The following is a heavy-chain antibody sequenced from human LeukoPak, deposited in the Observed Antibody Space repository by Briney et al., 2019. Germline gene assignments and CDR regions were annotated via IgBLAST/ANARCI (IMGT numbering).Heavy chain of an antibody. J-gene: IGHJ3*02. CDR2: ISYDGSNK. D-gene: IGHD6-19*01. Sequence: PGGSLRLSCAASGFTFSSYAMHWVRQAPGKGLEWVAVISYDGSNKYYADSVKGRFTISRDNSKNTLYLQMNSLRAEDTAVYYCAKDRSGPPYSSGWYGAFDIWGQGTMVTVSS. V-gene: IGHV3-30-3*01. CDR1: GFTFSSYA. CDR3: AKDRSGPPYSSGWYGAFDI.